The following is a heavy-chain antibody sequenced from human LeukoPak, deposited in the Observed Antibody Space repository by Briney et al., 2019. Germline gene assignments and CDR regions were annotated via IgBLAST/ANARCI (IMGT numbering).Heavy chain of an antibody. Sequence: SETLSLTCSVSGGXISSYYWNWIRQPAGKGLEWIGRIYSSGNTNYNPSLKSRVTLSVDMSNNQLSLRLTSVTAADTAVYYCARGEHTCDYWGQGTLVTVSS. CDR1: GGXISSYY. J-gene: IGHJ4*02. V-gene: IGHV4-4*07. D-gene: IGHD1/OR15-1a*01. CDR2: IYSSGNT. CDR3: ARGEHTCDY.